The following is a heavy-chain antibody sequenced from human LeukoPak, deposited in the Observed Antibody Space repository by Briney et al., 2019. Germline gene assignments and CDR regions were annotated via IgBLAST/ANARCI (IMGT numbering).Heavy chain of an antibody. CDR3: ARVYLGIYYDGSPSPFDY. V-gene: IGHV1-18*01. CDR2: ISGYNGNT. J-gene: IGHJ4*02. D-gene: IGHD3-22*01. Sequence: ASVKVSCKASGYTFTSYAVIWVRQVPGQGLEWMGWISGYNGNTKSSQSLQDRVIMTTDTSTRTAYMELRSLRPDDTAVYHCARVYLGIYYDGSPSPFDYWGQGTLVTVSS. CDR1: GYTFTSYA.